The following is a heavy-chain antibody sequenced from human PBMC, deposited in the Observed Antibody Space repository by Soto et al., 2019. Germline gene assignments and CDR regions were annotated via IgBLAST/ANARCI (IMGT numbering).Heavy chain of an antibody. CDR2: MIPNSGKA. D-gene: IGHD3-10*01. CDR1: GYTFTSYD. CDR3: AHSGSGSYYNHYYYGMDV. Sequence: ASVKVSCKASGYTFTSYDINWVRQATGQGLEWMGWMIPNSGKANYAQKFQGRVTITADKSTSTAYMELSSLRSEDTAVYYCAHSGSGSYYNHYYYGMDVWGQGTTVTVSS. J-gene: IGHJ6*02. V-gene: IGHV1-69*10.